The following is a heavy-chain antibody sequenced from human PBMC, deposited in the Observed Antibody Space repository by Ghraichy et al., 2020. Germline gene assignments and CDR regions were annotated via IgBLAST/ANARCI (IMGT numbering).Heavy chain of an antibody. CDR1: GGSISFSY. CDR3: ARDRGCTSTTCTGGWFDP. V-gene: IGHV4-59*01. D-gene: IGHD2-2*01. J-gene: IGHJ5*02. CDR2: IYYSGST. Sequence: SETLSLTCTVSGGSISFSYWSWIRQPPGKGLEWIGYIYYSGSTNYNPSLKSRVTISVDTSKNQFSLKLSSVTAADTAMYYCARDRGCTSTTCTGGWFDPGGQGTLVTGSS.